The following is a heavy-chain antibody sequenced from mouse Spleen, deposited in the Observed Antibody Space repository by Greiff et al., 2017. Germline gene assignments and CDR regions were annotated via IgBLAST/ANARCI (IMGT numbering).Heavy chain of an antibody. Sequence: EVMLVESEGGLVQPGSSMKLSCTASGFTFSDYYMAWVRQVPEKGLEWVANINYDGSSTYYLDSLKSRFIISRDNAKNILYLQMSSLKSEDTATYYCARGGYYYGSSPFDYWGQGTTLTVSS. D-gene: IGHD1-1*01. CDR2: INYDGSST. CDR3: ARGGYYYGSSPFDY. J-gene: IGHJ2*01. CDR1: GFTFSDYY. V-gene: IGHV5-16*01.